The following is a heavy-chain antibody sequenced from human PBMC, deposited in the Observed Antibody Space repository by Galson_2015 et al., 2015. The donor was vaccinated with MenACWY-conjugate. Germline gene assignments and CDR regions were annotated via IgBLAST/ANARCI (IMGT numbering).Heavy chain of an antibody. V-gene: IGHV3-23*01. J-gene: IGHJ4*02. Sequence: SLRLSCAASGFTFKIYAMSWVRQTPGKGLESVSDISSSGTSTYYADSVKGRFTISRDNSKNTLYLQMNSLRVEDRAIYYCAKGGEDYYDSSNFYNPSDSWGQGTLVTVSS. CDR3: AKGGEDYYDSSNFYNPSDS. CDR1: GFTFKIYA. D-gene: IGHD3-22*01. CDR2: ISSSGTST.